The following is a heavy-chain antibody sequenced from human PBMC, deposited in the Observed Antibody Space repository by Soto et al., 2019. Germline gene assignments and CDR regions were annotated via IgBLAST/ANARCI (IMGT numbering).Heavy chain of an antibody. J-gene: IGHJ4*02. CDR2: IYRSGST. CDR3: ASGPIGDYTDGFDY. CDR1: GGSISSGGYS. D-gene: IGHD4-17*01. V-gene: IGHV4-30-2*01. Sequence: PSETLSLTCAVSGGSISSGGYSWSWIRQPPGKGLEWIGYIYRSGSTYYNPSLKSRVTISVDRSKNQFSLKLSSVTAADTAVYYCASGPIGDYTDGFDYWGQGTLVTVSS.